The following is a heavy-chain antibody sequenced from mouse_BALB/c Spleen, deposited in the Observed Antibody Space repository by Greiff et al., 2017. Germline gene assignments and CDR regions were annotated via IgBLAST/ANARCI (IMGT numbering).Heavy chain of an antibody. Sequence: EVQLVESGGDLVKPGGSLKLSCAASGFTFSDYYMYWVRQTPEKRLEWVATISDGGSYTYYPDSVKGRFTISRDNAKNNLYLQMSSLKSEDTAMYYCARYDYEGMDYWGQGTSVTVSS. CDR2: ISDGGSYT. J-gene: IGHJ4*01. V-gene: IGHV5-4*02. CDR3: ARYDYEGMDY. CDR1: GFTFSDYY. D-gene: IGHD2-4*01.